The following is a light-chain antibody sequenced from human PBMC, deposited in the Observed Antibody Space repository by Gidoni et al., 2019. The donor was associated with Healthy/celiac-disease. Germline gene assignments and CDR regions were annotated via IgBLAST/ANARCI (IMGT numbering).Light chain of an antibody. CDR2: EDN. CDR3: YSTDISGTLSV. Sequence: SYELTQPPSVSVSPGQTARITCSGDALPKKYAYRYQQKSGQAPVLVIYEDNKRHSGTPERFSGSSSGTMATLTISGAQVEDEGDYYCYSTDISGTLSVFGGGTKLTVL. V-gene: IGLV3-10*01. CDR1: ALPKKY. J-gene: IGLJ2*01.